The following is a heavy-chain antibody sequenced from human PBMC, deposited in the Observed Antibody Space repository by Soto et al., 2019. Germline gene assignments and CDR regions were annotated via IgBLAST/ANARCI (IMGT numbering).Heavy chain of an antibody. CDR1: GYTFTSYD. V-gene: IGHV1-8*01. CDR2: MNPNSGNT. CDR3: ARGGLDYDILTGYYGPYYYYYYMDV. Sequence: ASVKVSCKASGYTFTSYDINWVRQAIGQGLEWMGWMNPNSGNTGYAQKFQGRVTMTRNTSISTAYMELSSLRSEDTAVYYCARGGLDYDILTGYYGPYYYYYYMDVWGKGTTVTVSS. J-gene: IGHJ6*03. D-gene: IGHD3-9*01.